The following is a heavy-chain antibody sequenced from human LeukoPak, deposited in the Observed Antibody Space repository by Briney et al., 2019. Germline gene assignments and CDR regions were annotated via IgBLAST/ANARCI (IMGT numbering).Heavy chain of an antibody. CDR3: ARGFGYYYGMDV. V-gene: IGHV4-61*05. CDR1: GGSISSSSYY. J-gene: IGHJ6*02. CDR2: IYYSGST. Sequence: SETLSLTCTVSGGSISSSSYYWGWIRQPPGKGLEWIGYIYYSGSTNYNPSLKSRVTISVDTSKNQFSLKLSSVTAADTAVYYCARGFGYYYGMDVWGQGTTVTVSS. D-gene: IGHD3-10*01.